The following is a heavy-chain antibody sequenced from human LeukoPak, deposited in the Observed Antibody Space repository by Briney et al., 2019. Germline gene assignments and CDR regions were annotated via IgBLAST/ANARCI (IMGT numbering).Heavy chain of an antibody. D-gene: IGHD3-22*01. V-gene: IGHV4-59*08. CDR3: ARHVLLLGYFDY. J-gene: IGHJ4*02. CDR1: GGSISSYY. Sequence: SETLSLTCTVSGGSISSYYWSWIRQPPGKGLEWIGYIYYSGSTNYNPSLKSRVTISVDTSKNQFSLKLSSVTAADTAVYYCARHVLLLGYFDYWGQGTLVTVSS. CDR2: IYYSGST.